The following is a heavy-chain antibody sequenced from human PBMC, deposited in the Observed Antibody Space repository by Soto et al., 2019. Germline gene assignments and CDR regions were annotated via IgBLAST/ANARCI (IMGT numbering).Heavy chain of an antibody. V-gene: IGHV1-18*01. CDR1: GYTFTSYG. CDR3: AREVSSSSWYVPATYGMDV. Sequence: ASVKVSCKASGYTFTSYGISWVRQAPGQGLEWMGWISAYNGNTNYAQKLQGRVTMTTDTSTSTAYMELRSLRSDDTAVYYCAREVSSSSWYVPATYGMDVWGQGTTVTV. CDR2: ISAYNGNT. J-gene: IGHJ6*02. D-gene: IGHD6-13*01.